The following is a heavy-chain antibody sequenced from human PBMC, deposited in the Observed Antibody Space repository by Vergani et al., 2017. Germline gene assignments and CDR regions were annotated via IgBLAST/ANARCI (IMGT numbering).Heavy chain of an antibody. D-gene: IGHD3-16*01. CDR2: INPNSGDT. Sequence: QVQLVQSGAEVKKPWASVKVSCKASRYTFTDYYMHWVRQPPGQGLEWMGWINPNSGDTNYAQKFQGRVTMTRDTSISTDYMELSRLRSDDTAVYYCARDRKRQYYDDGGGNTFLDYWGQGTLVTVSS. V-gene: IGHV1-2*02. CDR3: ARDRKRQYYDDGGGNTFLDY. CDR1: RYTFTDYY. J-gene: IGHJ4*02.